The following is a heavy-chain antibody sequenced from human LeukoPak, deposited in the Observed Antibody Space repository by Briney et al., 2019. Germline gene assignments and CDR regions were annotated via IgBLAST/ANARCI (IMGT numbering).Heavy chain of an antibody. J-gene: IGHJ4*02. Sequence: SETLSLTCTVSGGIISSSSYYWGWIRQPPGEGLEWVGSIYYSGSTYYNPSLKSRVTISVDTSKNQFSLKLSSVTAADTAVYYCARFGEYGDYLYYFDYWGQGTLVTVSS. CDR3: ARFGEYGDYLYYFDY. CDR2: IYYSGST. V-gene: IGHV4-39*07. D-gene: IGHD4-17*01. CDR1: GGIISSSSYY.